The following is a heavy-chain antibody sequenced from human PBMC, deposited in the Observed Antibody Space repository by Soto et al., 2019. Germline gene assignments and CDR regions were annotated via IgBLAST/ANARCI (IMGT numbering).Heavy chain of an antibody. J-gene: IGHJ3*02. V-gene: IGHV3-9*01. CDR2: ISWNSGSI. CDR1: GFTFDDYV. CDR3: AKAVVAATYDAFDI. Sequence: EVQLVESGGGLVQPGRSLRLSCAASGFTFDDYVMHWVRQAPGKGLEWVSGISWNSGSIGYADSVKGRFTISRDNAKNSLYLQMNSLRAEDTALYYCAKAVVAATYDAFDIWGQGTMVTVSS. D-gene: IGHD2-15*01.